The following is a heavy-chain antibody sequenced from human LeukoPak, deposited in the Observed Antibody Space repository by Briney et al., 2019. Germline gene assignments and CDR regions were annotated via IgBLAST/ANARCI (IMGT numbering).Heavy chain of an antibody. D-gene: IGHD4-17*01. V-gene: IGHV3-11*04. Sequence: GGSLRLSCEVSGFSFSAYNMNWLRQAPGKGLEWVSHIDSSGITIYYGDSVKGRFTISRDNARNSIYLQMDSLRVEDTAIYYCARDSVGDLLDYWGQGTPVTVSS. CDR3: ARDSVGDLLDY. J-gene: IGHJ4*02. CDR1: GFSFSAYN. CDR2: IDSSGITI.